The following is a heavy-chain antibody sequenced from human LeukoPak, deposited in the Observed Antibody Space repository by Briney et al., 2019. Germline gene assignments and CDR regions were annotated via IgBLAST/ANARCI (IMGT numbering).Heavy chain of an antibody. J-gene: IGHJ4*02. CDR1: GFTFSSYS. Sequence: GGSLRLSCAASGFTFSSYSMNWARQAPGKGLEWVSYISSSSSTIYYADSVKGRFTIPRDNAKNSLYLQMNSLRDEDTAVYYCARDLTLGYGSGSYFFYWGQGTLVTVSS. V-gene: IGHV3-48*02. CDR2: ISSSSSTI. CDR3: ARDLTLGYGSGSYFFY. D-gene: IGHD3-10*01.